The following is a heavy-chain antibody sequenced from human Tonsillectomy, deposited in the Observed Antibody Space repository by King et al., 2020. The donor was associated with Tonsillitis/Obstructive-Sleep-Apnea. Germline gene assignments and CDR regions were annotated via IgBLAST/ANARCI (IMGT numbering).Heavy chain of an antibody. CDR1: GYTFTGYY. CDR2: INPNSGGT. CDR3: ARDQGYDILTGYPRYFDY. J-gene: IGHJ4*02. D-gene: IGHD3-9*01. V-gene: IGHV1-2*04. Sequence: QLVQSGAEVKKPGASVKVSCKASGYTFTGYYMHWVRQAPGQGLEWMGWINPNSGGTNYAQKFQGWVTMTRDTSISKTYLELSRLRSYDTAVYYCARDQGYDILTGYPRYFDYWGQGTLVTVSS.